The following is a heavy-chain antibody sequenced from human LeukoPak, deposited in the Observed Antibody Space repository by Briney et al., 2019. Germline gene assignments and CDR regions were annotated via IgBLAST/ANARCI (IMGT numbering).Heavy chain of an antibody. J-gene: IGHJ5*01. CDR2: IKTDGSEK. CDR3: ATYSTKNAREFES. D-gene: IGHD2/OR15-2a*01. Sequence: GGSLRLSCEASGFTFSNSWMTWVRQTPGKGLEWVANIKTDGSEKYYVDSVKGRFTISRDYAKNSLYLQMNSLRAEDTAVYYCATYSTKNAREFESWGQGTLVTVSS. CDR1: GFTFSNSW. V-gene: IGHV3-7*01.